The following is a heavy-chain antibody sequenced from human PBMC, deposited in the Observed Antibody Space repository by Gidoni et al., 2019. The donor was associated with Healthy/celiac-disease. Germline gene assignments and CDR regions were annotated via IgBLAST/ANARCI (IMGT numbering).Heavy chain of an antibody. Sequence: EVQLVESGGGLVQPGGSLTLSCAASGFPFSGSAMHWVRQASGKGLEWVGRIRSKANSYATAYAASVKDRFTISRDDSKNTAYLQMNSLKTEDTAVYYCTRRADYGGKDRTWYFDLWGRGTLVTVSS. CDR2: IRSKANSYAT. J-gene: IGHJ2*01. D-gene: IGHD4-17*01. V-gene: IGHV3-73*02. CDR1: GFPFSGSA. CDR3: TRRADYGGKDRTWYFDL.